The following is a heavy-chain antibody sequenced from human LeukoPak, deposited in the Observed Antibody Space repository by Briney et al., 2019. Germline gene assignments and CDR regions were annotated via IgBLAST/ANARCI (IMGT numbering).Heavy chain of an antibody. Sequence: SQTLSLTCAISGDSVSSNSAAWNWIRQSPSRGLEWLGRTYYRAKWSTDYAVSVKSRITVNPDTSKNQFSRQLNSVTPEDTAVYYCARLENWAFDFWGQGTLITVSS. J-gene: IGHJ4*02. CDR2: TYYRAKWST. V-gene: IGHV6-1*01. D-gene: IGHD7-27*01. CDR1: GDSVSSNSAA. CDR3: ARLENWAFDF.